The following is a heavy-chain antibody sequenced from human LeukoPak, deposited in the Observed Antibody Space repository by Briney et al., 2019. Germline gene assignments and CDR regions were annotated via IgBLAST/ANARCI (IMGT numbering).Heavy chain of an antibody. V-gene: IGHV1-2*02. CDR2: INPNSGGT. Sequence: ASVKVSCKTSGYSFIDYYIHWVRQAPGQGLEWMGWINPNSGGTNYAQKFQGRVTMTRDTSISTAYMELSRLRSDDTAVYYCARRNLQENSRIVVVPAAILYWGQGTLVTVSS. CDR1: GYSFIDYY. CDR3: ARRNLQENSRIVVVPAAILY. D-gene: IGHD2-2*01. J-gene: IGHJ4*02.